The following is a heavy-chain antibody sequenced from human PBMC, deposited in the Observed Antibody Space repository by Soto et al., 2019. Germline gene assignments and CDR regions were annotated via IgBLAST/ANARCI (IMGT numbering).Heavy chain of an antibody. CDR1: GGTFSSYA. CDR2: IIPIFGTA. J-gene: IGHJ5*02. D-gene: IGHD1-1*01. V-gene: IGHV1-69*13. CDR3: ARVESSGIPTGWFDP. Sequence: GASVKVSCKASGGTFSSYAISWVRQAPGQGLEWMGGIIPIFGTANYAQKFQGRVTITADESTSTAYMELSSLRSEDTAVYYCARVESSGIPTGWFDPWGQGTLVTVSS.